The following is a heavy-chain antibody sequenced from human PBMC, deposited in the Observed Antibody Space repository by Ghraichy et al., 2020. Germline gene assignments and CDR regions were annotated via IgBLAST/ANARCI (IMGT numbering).Heavy chain of an antibody. CDR1: GGSISSYY. D-gene: IGHD5-12*01. V-gene: IGHV4-59*01. J-gene: IGHJ4*02. CDR2: IYYSGST. CDR3: ARDSGYERYFDY. Sequence: SETLSLTCTVSGGSISSYYWSWIRQPPGKGLEWIGSIYYSGSTNYNPSLRSRVTISVDTSKNQFSLKLSSVTAADTAVYYCARDSGYERYFDYWGQGTLVTVSS.